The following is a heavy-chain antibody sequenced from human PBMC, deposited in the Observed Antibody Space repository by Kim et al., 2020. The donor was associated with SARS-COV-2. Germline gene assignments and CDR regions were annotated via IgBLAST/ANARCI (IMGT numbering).Heavy chain of an antibody. Sequence: SETLSLTCTVSGGSISSYYWSWIRQPPGKGLEWIGYIYYSGSTNYNPSLKSRVTLSVDTSKNQFSLKLSSVTAADTAVYYCARDRSSSRPDAFDIWGQGTMVTVSS. J-gene: IGHJ3*02. D-gene: IGHD6-13*01. CDR1: GGSISSYY. V-gene: IGHV4-59*01. CDR2: IYYSGST. CDR3: ARDRSSSRPDAFDI.